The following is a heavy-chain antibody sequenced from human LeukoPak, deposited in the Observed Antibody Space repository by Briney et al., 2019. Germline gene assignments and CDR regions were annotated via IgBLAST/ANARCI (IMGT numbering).Heavy chain of an antibody. D-gene: IGHD3-10*01. CDR3: ARDQLLWFRSDYYYYYGMDV. V-gene: IGHV3-7*01. Sequence: GGSLRLSCAASGFTFSSYWMSWVRQAPGKGLEWVANIKQDGSEKYYVDSVKGRFTISRDNAKNSLYLQMNSLRAEDTAVYYCARDQLLWFRSDYYYYYGMDVWGQGTTVTVSS. CDR1: GFTFSSYW. CDR2: IKQDGSEK. J-gene: IGHJ6*02.